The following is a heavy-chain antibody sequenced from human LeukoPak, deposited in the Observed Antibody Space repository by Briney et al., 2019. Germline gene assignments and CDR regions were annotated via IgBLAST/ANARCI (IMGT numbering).Heavy chain of an antibody. CDR2: IYYSGST. J-gene: IGHJ4*02. D-gene: IGHD6-19*01. V-gene: IGHV4-59*01. Sequence: SETLSLTCTVSGGSISSYYWSWIRQPPGKGLEWIGYIYYSGSTNYNPSLKSRVTISVDTSKNQFSLKLSSVTAADTAVYYCARALSMTVAGDYWGQGTLVTVSS. CDR1: GGSISSYY. CDR3: ARALSMTVAGDY.